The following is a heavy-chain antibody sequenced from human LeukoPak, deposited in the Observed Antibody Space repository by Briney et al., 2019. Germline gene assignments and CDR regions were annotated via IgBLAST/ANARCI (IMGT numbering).Heavy chain of an antibody. CDR2: VSAYNGNT. V-gene: IGHV1-18*01. J-gene: IGHJ4*02. CDR1: GYTFTSYG. D-gene: IGHD1-1*01. Sequence: ASVKVSCKASGYTFTSYGISWVRQAPGQGLEWMGWVSAYNGNTNYAQKLQGRVTMTTDTSTSTAYMELRSLRSDDTAVYYCARLMAPVGKRSTPFNYWGQGTLVTVSS. CDR3: ARLMAPVGKRSTPFNY.